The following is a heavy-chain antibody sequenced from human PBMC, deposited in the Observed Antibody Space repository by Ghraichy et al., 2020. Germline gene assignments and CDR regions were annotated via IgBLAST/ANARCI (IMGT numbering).Heavy chain of an antibody. D-gene: IGHD6-13*01. CDR3: ARDRKAAARLGYYYGMDV. V-gene: IGHV3-48*02. CDR1: GFTFSSYS. Sequence: GESLNISCAASGFTFSSYSMNWVRQAPGKGLEWVSYNSSSSTIYYADSVKGRFTISRDNAKNSLYLQMNSLRDEDTAVYYCARDRKAAARLGYYYGMDVWGQGTTVTVSS. J-gene: IGHJ6*02. CDR2: NSSSSTI.